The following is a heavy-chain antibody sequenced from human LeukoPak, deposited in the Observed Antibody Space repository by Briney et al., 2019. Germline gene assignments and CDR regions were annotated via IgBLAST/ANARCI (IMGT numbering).Heavy chain of an antibody. V-gene: IGHV1-2*02. CDR1: GYTFTGYY. D-gene: IGHD3-22*01. CDR3: ARRCDTSSYYTYYFDY. J-gene: IGHJ4*02. CDR2: INPNSGGT. Sequence: GASVKVSCKASGYTFTGYYMHWVRQAPVQGLEWMGWINPNSGGTNYAQKFQGRVTMTRDTSISTAYMELSRLRSDDTAVYFCARRCDTSSYYTYYFDYWGQGTLVTVSS.